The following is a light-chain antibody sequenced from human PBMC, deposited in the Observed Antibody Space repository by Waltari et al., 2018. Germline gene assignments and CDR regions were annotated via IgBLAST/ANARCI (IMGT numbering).Light chain of an antibody. CDR1: SRTVGNYNY. CDR3: CSYTNVGSWV. CDR2: DVS. J-gene: IGLJ3*02. Sequence: QSALTQPASVSGSPGQSITIACTGTSRTVGNYNYVSWYQQHPGRAPKLMISDVSDRPSGVSNRFSGSKSGNTASLTISGLQAEDEGDYYCCSYTNVGSWVFGGGTKVTVL. V-gene: IGLV2-14*03.